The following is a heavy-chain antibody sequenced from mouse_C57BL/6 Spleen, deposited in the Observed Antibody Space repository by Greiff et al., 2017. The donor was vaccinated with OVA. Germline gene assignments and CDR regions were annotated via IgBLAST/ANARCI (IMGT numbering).Heavy chain of an antibody. CDR3: ARSPITTVVFDY. Sequence: QVQLQQPGAELVMPGASVKLSCKASGYTFTSYWMHWVKQRPGQGLEWIGEIDPSDSYTNYNQKFKGKSTLTVDKSSSTAYMQLSSLTSEDSAVYYCARSPITTVVFDYWGQGTTLTVSS. D-gene: IGHD1-1*01. CDR1: GYTFTSYW. CDR2: IDPSDSYT. V-gene: IGHV1-69*01. J-gene: IGHJ2*01.